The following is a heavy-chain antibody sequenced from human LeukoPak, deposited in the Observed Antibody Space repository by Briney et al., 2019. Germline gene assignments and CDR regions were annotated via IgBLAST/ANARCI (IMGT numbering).Heavy chain of an antibody. CDR1: GFTFSSYA. J-gene: IGHJ4*02. D-gene: IGHD5/OR15-5a*01. Sequence: GGSLRLSCGASGFTFSSYAMSWVHQAPGKGLEWVSTISGAGTTYYADSVKGRFTISRDNSKNTMYLQMNRLRGEDTAVYYCAKDLGVYGILLYYFDSWGQGTLVTVSS. CDR2: ISGAGTT. V-gene: IGHV3-23*01. CDR3: AKDLGVYGILLYYFDS.